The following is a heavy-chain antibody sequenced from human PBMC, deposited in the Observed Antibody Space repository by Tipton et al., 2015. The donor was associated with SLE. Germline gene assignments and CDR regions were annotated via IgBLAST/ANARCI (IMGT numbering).Heavy chain of an antibody. J-gene: IGHJ4*02. Sequence: SLRLSCAASGFTFSSYAMSWVRQAPGKGLEWVSAISGSGGSTYYADSVKGRFTISRDNSKNTLYLQMNSLRAEDTAVYYCAKVSWRYDYGATLGSFDYWGQGTLVTVSS. V-gene: IGHV3-23*01. CDR2: ISGSGGST. CDR3: AKVSWRYDYGATLGSFDY. D-gene: IGHD4-17*01. CDR1: GFTFSSYA.